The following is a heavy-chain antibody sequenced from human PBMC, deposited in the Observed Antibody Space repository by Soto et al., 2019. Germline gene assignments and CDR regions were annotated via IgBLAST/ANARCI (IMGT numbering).Heavy chain of an antibody. CDR3: AKARSGFQRDGIDI. CDR1: GFSFSSYA. Sequence: PGGSLRLSCAASGFSFSSYAMSWVRQAPGKGLEWVSGLSGTGGSTSYADSVQGRFTTSRDSSKNTLYLQMNSLRVEDTAVYYCAKARSGFQRDGIDIWGQGTMVTVSS. J-gene: IGHJ3*02. D-gene: IGHD3-3*01. CDR2: LSGTGGST. V-gene: IGHV3-23*01.